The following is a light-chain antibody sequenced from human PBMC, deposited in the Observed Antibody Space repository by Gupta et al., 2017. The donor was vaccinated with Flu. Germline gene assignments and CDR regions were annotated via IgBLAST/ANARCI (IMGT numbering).Light chain of an antibody. Sequence: TISCTGTSSDVGGYNHVSWYQQHPGKVPKLIIYDVSNRPSGVSNRFSASKSGNTASLTISGLRAEDEADYYCCSYTSSITPHVTFGGGTKLTVL. J-gene: IGLJ2*01. V-gene: IGLV2-14*04. CDR1: SSDVGGYNH. CDR2: DVS. CDR3: CSYTSSITPHVT.